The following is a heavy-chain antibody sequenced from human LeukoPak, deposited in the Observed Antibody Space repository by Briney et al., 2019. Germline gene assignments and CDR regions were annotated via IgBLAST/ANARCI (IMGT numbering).Heavy chain of an antibody. CDR2: INHSGST. CDR1: GGSFSGYY. V-gene: IGHV4-34*01. Sequence: PSETLSLTCAVYGGSFSGYYWSWIRQPPGKGLEWIGEINHSGSTNYNPSLKSRVTISVDTSKNQFSLNLSSVTAADTAVYYCARDRNAFDIWGQGTMVTVSS. CDR3: ARDRNAFDI. J-gene: IGHJ3*02.